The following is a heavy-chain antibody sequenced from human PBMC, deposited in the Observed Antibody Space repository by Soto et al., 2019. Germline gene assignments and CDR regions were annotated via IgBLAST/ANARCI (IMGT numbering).Heavy chain of an antibody. Sequence: GASVKVSCKASGYTFTSYGISWVRQAPGQGLEWMGWISAYNGNTNYAQKLQGRVTMTMDTSITTVYMELKNLSPDDTAVYYCGRGRSGQIVIFSWGQGTPVTVSS. CDR1: GYTFTSYG. J-gene: IGHJ5*02. CDR2: ISAYNGNT. CDR3: GRGRSGQIVIFS. V-gene: IGHV1-18*01. D-gene: IGHD1-26*01.